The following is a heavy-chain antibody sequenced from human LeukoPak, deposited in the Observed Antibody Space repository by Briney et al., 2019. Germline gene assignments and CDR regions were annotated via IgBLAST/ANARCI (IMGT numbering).Heavy chain of an antibody. CDR3: ARDPVSYSSSWYSYYYYYMDV. V-gene: IGHV3-21*01. CDR1: GFTFRKYW. Sequence: GGSLRLSCAASGFTFRKYWMNWVRQAPGKGLEWVSSISSSSSYIYYADSVKGRFTISRDNAKNSLYLQMNSLRAEDTAVYYCARDPVSYSSSWYSYYYYYMDVWGKGTTVTVSS. J-gene: IGHJ6*03. D-gene: IGHD6-13*01. CDR2: ISSSSSYI.